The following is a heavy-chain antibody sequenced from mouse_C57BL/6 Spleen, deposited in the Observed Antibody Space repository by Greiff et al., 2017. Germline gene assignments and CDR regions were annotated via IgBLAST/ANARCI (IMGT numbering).Heavy chain of an antibody. CDR3: AIYYYGSFDY. V-gene: IGHV1-4*01. CDR1: GYTFTSYT. J-gene: IGHJ2*01. CDR2: INPSSGYT. Sequence: VQLQQSGAELARPGASVKMSCKASGYTFTSYTMHWVKQRPGQGLEWIGYINPSSGYTKYNQKFKDKATLTADKSSSTAYLQLSSLTSEDSAVYYCAIYYYGSFDYWGQGTTLTVSS. D-gene: IGHD1-1*01.